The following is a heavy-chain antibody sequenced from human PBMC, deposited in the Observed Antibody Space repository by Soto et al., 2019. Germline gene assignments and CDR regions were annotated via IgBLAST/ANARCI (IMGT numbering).Heavy chain of an antibody. V-gene: IGHV4-39*01. CDR2: FHYSGSS. CDR3: ARRLLGYCSGRRCYETWFDV. J-gene: IGHJ5*02. CDR1: GGSISSSNYY. Sequence: QVQLQESGPGLVKPSETLSLTCSVSGGSISSSNYYWGWIRQPPGKGLEWMGCFHYSGSSYYNPSLKSRVIISGDTSRNQFSLKLSSVTAADTAVYYCARRLLGYCSGRRCYETWFDVWGQGTLVTVSS. D-gene: IGHD2-15*01.